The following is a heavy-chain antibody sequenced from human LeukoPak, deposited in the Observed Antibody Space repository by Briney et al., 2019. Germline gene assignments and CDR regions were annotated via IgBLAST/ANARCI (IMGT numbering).Heavy chain of an antibody. CDR3: ARRYKWNPDV. J-gene: IGHJ6*04. Sequence: GKSLKISCKGSGYSFTSYWIYWVRQMPGKGLEWMGIIYTGDSDTRYSPSFQGQVTISADKSISTAYLQWSSLKASDTAMYYCARRYKWNPDVWGEGTTVTASA. V-gene: IGHV5-51*01. CDR2: IYTGDSDT. D-gene: IGHD1-20*01. CDR1: GYSFTSYW.